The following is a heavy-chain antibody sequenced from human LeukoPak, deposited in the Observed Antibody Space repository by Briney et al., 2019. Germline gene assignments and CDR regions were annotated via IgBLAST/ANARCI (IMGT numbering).Heavy chain of an antibody. Sequence: PSETLSLTCTVSADSITNNFYFWGWIRQPPGTGLEWIGTIYYSGTAYYNPSLKSRVTISLDTSKNQFSLKLTSVTAADTAVYYCARHKVAVPQGFDYWGQGTLVTVSS. J-gene: IGHJ4*02. CDR2: IYYSGTA. D-gene: IGHD6-19*01. CDR1: ADSITNNFYF. CDR3: ARHKVAVPQGFDY. V-gene: IGHV4-39*01.